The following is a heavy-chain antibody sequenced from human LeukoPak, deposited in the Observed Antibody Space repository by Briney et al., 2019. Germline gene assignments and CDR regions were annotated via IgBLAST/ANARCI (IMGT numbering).Heavy chain of an antibody. CDR2: IYYSGST. D-gene: IGHD3-3*01. CDR1: GGSISSYY. CDR3: ASITIFGVVRAFDI. J-gene: IGHJ3*02. V-gene: IGHV4-59*01. Sequence: SETLSLTCTVSGGSISSYYWSWIRQPPGKGLEWIGYIYYSGSTNYNPSLKSRVTISVDTSKNQFSLKLSSVTAADTAVYYCASITIFGVVRAFDIWGQGTMVTVSS.